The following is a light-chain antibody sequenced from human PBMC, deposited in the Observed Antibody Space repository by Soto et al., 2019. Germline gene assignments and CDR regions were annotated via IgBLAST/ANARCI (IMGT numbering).Light chain of an antibody. CDR2: GAS. J-gene: IGKJ1*01. CDR1: QSVAGN. V-gene: IGKV3-15*01. Sequence: EIVMTQSPATLSVSPGERATFSCRASQSVAGNLAWYQQKPGQAPRLLIHGASTRATGIPARFTGSGSGTDFTLTISRLEPDDFAVYSCQHYSSWTFGQGTKVDIK. CDR3: QHYSSWT.